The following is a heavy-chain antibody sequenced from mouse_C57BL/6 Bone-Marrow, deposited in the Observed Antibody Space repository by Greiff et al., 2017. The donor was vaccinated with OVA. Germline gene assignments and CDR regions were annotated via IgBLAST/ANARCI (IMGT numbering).Heavy chain of an antibody. D-gene: IGHD1-1*01. J-gene: IGHJ2*01. CDR3: ARRNYYGRSPDD. V-gene: IGHV1-18*01. Sequence: VQLKESGPELVKPGASVKIPCKASGYTFTDYYMHWVKQSPGKSLAWIGDINPTNGGTIYNQKFKGKATLTVDTSSSTAYMELRSLTSEDTAVYYYARRNYYGRSPDDWGKGTTLTVSS. CDR2: INPTNGGT. CDR1: GYTFTDYY.